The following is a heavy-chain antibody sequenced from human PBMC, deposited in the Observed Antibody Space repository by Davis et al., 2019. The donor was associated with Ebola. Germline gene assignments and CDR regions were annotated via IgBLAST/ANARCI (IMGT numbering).Heavy chain of an antibody. CDR3: AREPGSPFDY. V-gene: IGHV3-7*01. CDR2: IKQSGSEK. CDR1: GFIFSSYW. Sequence: GESLKISCAASGFIFSSYWMTWVRQAPGKGLEWMATIKQSGSEKYYVDSVKGRFTISRDNAKNSLYLEMNSLGAEVTAVYYCAREPGSPFDYWGQGILVTVSS. D-gene: IGHD1-1*01. J-gene: IGHJ4*02.